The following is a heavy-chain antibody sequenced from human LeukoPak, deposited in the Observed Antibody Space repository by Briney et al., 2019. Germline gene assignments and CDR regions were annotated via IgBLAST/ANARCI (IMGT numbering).Heavy chain of an antibody. CDR1: GYTFTSYY. V-gene: IGHV1-46*01. D-gene: IGHD6-13*01. J-gene: IGHJ6*02. Sequence: ASVKVSCKASGYTFTSYYMHWVRQAPGQGLEWMGIINPSGGSTSYTQKFQGRVTMTRDTSTSTVYMELSSLRSEDTAVYYCARDRQQQQRLRDGMDVWGQGTTVTVSS. CDR3: ARDRQQQQRLRDGMDV. CDR2: INPSGGST.